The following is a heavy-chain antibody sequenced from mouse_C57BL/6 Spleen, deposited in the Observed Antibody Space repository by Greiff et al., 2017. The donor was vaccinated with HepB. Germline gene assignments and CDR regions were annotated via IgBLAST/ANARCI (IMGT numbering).Heavy chain of an antibody. J-gene: IGHJ4*01. CDR2: INPNNGGT. CDR1: GYTFTDYN. V-gene: IGHV1-18*01. D-gene: IGHD1-1*01. Sequence: VQLQQSGPELVKPGASVKIPCKASGYTFTDYNMDWVKQSHGKSLEWIGDINPNNGGTIYNQKFKGKATLTVDKSSITADMELRSLTSEDTAVYYCARCSYGSSYYAMDYWGQGTSVTVSS. CDR3: ARCSYGSSYYAMDY.